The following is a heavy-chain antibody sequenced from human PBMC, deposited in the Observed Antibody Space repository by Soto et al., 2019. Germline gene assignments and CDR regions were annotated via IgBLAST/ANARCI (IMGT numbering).Heavy chain of an antibody. Sequence: SETLSLTCTVSGGSISSGGYYWSWIRQHPGKGLEWIGYIYYSGSTYYNPSLKSRVTISVDTSKNQFSLKLSSVTAADTAVYYCARETRITMIVSRHYSYSGMDVWGQGTTVTVSS. D-gene: IGHD3-22*01. V-gene: IGHV4-31*03. CDR3: ARETRITMIVSRHYSYSGMDV. J-gene: IGHJ6*02. CDR2: IYYSGST. CDR1: GGSISSGGYY.